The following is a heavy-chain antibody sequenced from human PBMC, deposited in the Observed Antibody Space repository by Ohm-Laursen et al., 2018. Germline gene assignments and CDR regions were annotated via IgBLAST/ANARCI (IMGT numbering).Heavy chain of an antibody. J-gene: IGHJ4*02. CDR2: INPSGGST. CDR1: GYTFTSYY. V-gene: IGHV1-46*01. Sequence: SSVKVSCKASGYTFTSYYMHWVRQAPGQGLEWMGIINPSGGSTSYAQKFQGRVTMTRDTSTSTVYMELSSLRSEDTAVYYCARDQAGHAFDYWGQGTLVTVSS. CDR3: ARDQAGHAFDY. D-gene: IGHD6-19*01.